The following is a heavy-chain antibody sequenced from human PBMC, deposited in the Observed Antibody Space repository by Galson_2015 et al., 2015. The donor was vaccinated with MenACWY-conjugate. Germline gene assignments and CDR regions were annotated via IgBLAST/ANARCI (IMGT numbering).Heavy chain of an antibody. CDR3: ARFGDAINWYFDL. CDR1: GYTFTSFW. CDR2: IYPGDSET. D-gene: IGHD3-10*01. J-gene: IGHJ2*01. V-gene: IGHV5-51*01. Sequence: QSGAEVKEPGESLEISCKGSGYTFTSFWIGWVRQMPGKGLEWMGIIYPGDSETKYSPSFEGQVTISADASISTAYLLWNSLKASDTAIYYCARFGDAINWYFDLWGRGTLVTVSS.